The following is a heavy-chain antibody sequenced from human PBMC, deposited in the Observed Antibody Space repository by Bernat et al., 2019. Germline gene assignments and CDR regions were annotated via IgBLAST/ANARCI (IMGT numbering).Heavy chain of an antibody. J-gene: IGHJ6*02. D-gene: IGHD3-10*01. CDR1: GGSISSSSYY. CDR3: ARHSGSGSYLSGMDV. V-gene: IGHV4-39*01. Sequence: QLQLQESGPGLVKPSETLSPTCTVSGGSISSSSYYWGWIRQPPGKGLEWIGSIYYSGSTYYNPSLKSRVTISVDTSKNQFSLKLSSVTAADTAVYYCARHSGSGSYLSGMDVWGQGTTVTVSS. CDR2: IYYSGST.